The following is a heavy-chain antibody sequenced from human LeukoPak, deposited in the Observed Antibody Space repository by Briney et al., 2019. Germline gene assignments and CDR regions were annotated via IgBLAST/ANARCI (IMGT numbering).Heavy chain of an antibody. CDR3: ARGGDVLRYFDWLLYLDY. CDR2: IIPIFGTA. V-gene: IGHV1-69*13. CDR1: GGTFSSYA. D-gene: IGHD3-9*01. Sequence: ASVKVSCKASGGTFSSYAIGWVRQAPGQGREWMGGIIPIFGTANYAQKFQGRVTITADESTSTAYMELSSLRSEDTAVYYCARGGDVLRYFDWLLYLDYWGQGTLVTVSS. J-gene: IGHJ4*02.